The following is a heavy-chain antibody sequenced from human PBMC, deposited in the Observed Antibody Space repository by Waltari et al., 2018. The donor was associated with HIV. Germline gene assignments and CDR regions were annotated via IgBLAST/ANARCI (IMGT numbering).Heavy chain of an antibody. D-gene: IGHD3-16*01. V-gene: IGHV4-34*01. CDR1: GGSFSGYY. J-gene: IGHJ4*02. CDR2: INHSGST. Sequence: QVQLQQWGAGLLKPSETLSLTCAVYGGSFSGYYWSWIRQPPGKGLEWIGEINHSGSTNNNPSLKSRVTISVDTSKNQFSLKLSSVTAADTAVYYCARLLHGPKALIRPFDYWGQGTLVTVSS. CDR3: ARLLHGPKALIRPFDY.